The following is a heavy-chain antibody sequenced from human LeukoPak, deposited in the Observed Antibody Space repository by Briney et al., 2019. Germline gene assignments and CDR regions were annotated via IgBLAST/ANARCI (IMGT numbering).Heavy chain of an antibody. CDR2: ISYDGSNK. J-gene: IGHJ3*02. D-gene: IGHD3-10*01. CDR3: ARDRSGSYYMGPNAFDI. CDR1: GFTFSSYG. V-gene: IGHV3-30*03. Sequence: PGGSLRLSCAASGFTFSSYGMHWVRQAPGKGLEWVAVISYDGSNKYYADPVKGRFTISRDNSKNTLYLQMNSLRAEDTAVYYCARDRSGSYYMGPNAFDIWGQGTMVTVSS.